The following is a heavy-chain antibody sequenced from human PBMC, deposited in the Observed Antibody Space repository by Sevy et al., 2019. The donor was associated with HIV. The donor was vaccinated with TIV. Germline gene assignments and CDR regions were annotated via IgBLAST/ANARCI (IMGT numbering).Heavy chain of an antibody. Sequence: SETLSLTCTVSGGSISYYYWTWIRLPPGKGLEWIGYIYDSGRTNYNPSLKSRVTISVDTSKNQFSLKLSSVTAADTAVYYCATEGFTSSSFGWFDPWGQGTLVTVSS. CDR2: IYDSGRT. CDR1: GGSISYYY. D-gene: IGHD6-13*01. CDR3: ATEGFTSSSFGWFDP. V-gene: IGHV4-59*01. J-gene: IGHJ5*02.